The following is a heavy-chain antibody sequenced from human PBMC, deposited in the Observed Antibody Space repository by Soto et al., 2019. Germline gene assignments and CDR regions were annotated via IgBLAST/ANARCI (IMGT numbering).Heavy chain of an antibody. D-gene: IGHD5-12*01. V-gene: IGHV5-51*01. J-gene: IGHJ5*02. CDR2: IYPGDSDT. Sequence: EVQLVQSGAEVKKPGESLKISCKGSGYSFTSYWIGWVRQMPGKGLEWMGIIYPGDSDTRYSPSFQGQVTISADKSISTAYLQWSSLKASDTAMYYCARRGDGYNRWMTQYNWFDPWGQGTLVTVSS. CDR1: GYSFTSYW. CDR3: ARRGDGYNRWMTQYNWFDP.